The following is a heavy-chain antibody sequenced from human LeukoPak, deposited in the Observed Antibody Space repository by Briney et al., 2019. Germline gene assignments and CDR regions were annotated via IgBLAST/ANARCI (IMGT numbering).Heavy chain of an antibody. CDR2: ISAYNGNT. D-gene: IGHD2-2*01. Sequence: ASVKVSCKASGYTFTSYYMHWVRQAPGQGLEWMGWISAYNGNTNYAQKLQGRVTMTTDTSTSTAYMELRSLRSDDTAVYYCARDLIVPAAGYFQHWGQGTLVTVSS. CDR3: ARDLIVPAAGYFQH. CDR1: GYTFTSYY. J-gene: IGHJ1*01. V-gene: IGHV1-18*04.